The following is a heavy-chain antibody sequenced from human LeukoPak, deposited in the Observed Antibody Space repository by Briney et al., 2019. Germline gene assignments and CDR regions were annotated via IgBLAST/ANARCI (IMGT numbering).Heavy chain of an antibody. D-gene: IGHD3-10*01. CDR1: GFTFSSYW. CDR2: INSDGSST. V-gene: IGHV3-74*01. CDR3: ARVYRGYGSGSYYQNFDY. Sequence: GGSLRLSCAASGFTFSSYWMHWVRQAPGKGLVWVSRINSDGSSTSYADSVKGRFTISRDNAKNTLYLQMNSLRAEDTAVYYCARVYRGYGSGSYYQNFDYWGQGTLVTVSS. J-gene: IGHJ4*02.